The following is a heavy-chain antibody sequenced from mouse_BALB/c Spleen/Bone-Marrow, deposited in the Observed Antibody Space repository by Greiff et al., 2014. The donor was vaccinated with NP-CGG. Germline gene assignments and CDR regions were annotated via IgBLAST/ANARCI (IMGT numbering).Heavy chain of an antibody. D-gene: IGHD2-12*01. Sequence: EVKLLESGGGLVQPGGSLKLSCAASGFDFSRYWMRWVRQAPGKGLEWIGEINPDSSTINYTPSLKDKFIISRDNAKNTLYLQMRKVRSEDTALYYCARNSYCGWFANWGQGTLVIVPA. J-gene: IGHJ3*01. CDR2: INPDSSTI. V-gene: IGHV4-1*02. CDR3: ARNSYCGWFAN. CDR1: GFDFSRYW.